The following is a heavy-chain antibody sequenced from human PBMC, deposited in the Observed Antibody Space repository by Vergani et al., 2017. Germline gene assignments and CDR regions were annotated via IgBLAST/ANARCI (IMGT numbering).Heavy chain of an antibody. D-gene: IGHD2-15*01. Sequence: VQLLQSGGGVIQPGGSVRLSCAASGFTFSSYSMNWVRQAPGKGLEWVAFTRYDGIVEYYGDSVRGRFTISRDNSKNTLYLQMNRLRPEDTAVYYCATAGAAYCRGASCYDFFEYWGQGTLVTVAS. V-gene: IGHV3-30*02. CDR1: GFTFSSYS. J-gene: IGHJ4*02. CDR3: ATAGAAYCRGASCYDFFEY. CDR2: TRYDGIVE.